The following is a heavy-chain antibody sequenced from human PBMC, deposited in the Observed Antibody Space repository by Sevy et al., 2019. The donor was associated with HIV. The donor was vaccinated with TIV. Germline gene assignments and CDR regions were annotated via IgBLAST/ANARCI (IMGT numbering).Heavy chain of an antibody. CDR2: IKEDGSER. J-gene: IGHJ6*02. CDR3: ARHCSGGSCYSLLPHYYYGMDV. Sequence: GGSLRLSCAASGFTFNMYWMTWVRQAPGKGLEWVANIKEDGSERNYLDSVKGRLTISRDNAKESLYLQTNSLRAEDTAVYYCARHCSGGSCYSLLPHYYYGMDVWGQGTTVTVSS. CDR1: GFTFNMYW. V-gene: IGHV3-7*01. D-gene: IGHD2-15*01.